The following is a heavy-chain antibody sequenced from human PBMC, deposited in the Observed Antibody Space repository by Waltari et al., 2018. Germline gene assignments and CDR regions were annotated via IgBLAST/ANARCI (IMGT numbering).Heavy chain of an antibody. D-gene: IGHD3-3*01. J-gene: IGHJ2*01. CDR3: ASSGFLEWLSTGYFDL. CDR1: GGSISSHY. CDR2: IEYSGST. Sequence: QVQLQESGPGLVKPSETLSLTCTVSGGSISSHYWSWIRQPPGKGLEWIGYIEYSGSTNYNPSLKSRVTISVDTSKNQFSLKLSSVTAADTAVYYCASSGFLEWLSTGYFDLWGRGTLVTVSS. V-gene: IGHV4-59*11.